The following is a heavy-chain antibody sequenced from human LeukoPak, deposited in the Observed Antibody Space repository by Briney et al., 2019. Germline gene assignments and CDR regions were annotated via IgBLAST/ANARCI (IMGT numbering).Heavy chain of an antibody. D-gene: IGHD2-21*02. CDR2: ISSSSSYI. J-gene: IGHJ4*02. V-gene: IGHV3-21*01. CDR1: GFTFSSYS. Sequence: GGSLRLSCAASGFTFSSYSMNWVRQAPGKGLGWVSSISSSSSYIYYADSVKGRFTISRDNAKNSLYLQMNSLRAEDTAVYYCARDLYCGGDCYYMAYFDYWGQGTLVTVSS. CDR3: ARDLYCGGDCYYMAYFDY.